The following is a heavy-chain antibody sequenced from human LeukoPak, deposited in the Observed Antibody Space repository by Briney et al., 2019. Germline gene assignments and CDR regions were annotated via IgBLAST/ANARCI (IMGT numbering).Heavy chain of an antibody. J-gene: IGHJ6*02. CDR1: GFTFDDYA. Sequence: PGRSLRLSCAGSGFTFDDYAMYWVRQAPGKGLEWVSGISWNSDTRGYADSVKGRFTISRDNAKNSLYLQMNSLRDEDTALYFCTKDIQLGGWGHAMDVWGQGTTVTVPS. CDR3: TKDIQLGGWGHAMDV. D-gene: IGHD3-16*01. CDR2: ISWNSDTR. V-gene: IGHV3-9*01.